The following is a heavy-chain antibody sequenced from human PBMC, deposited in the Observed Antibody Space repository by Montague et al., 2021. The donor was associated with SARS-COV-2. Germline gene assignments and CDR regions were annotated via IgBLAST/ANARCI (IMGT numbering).Heavy chain of an antibody. J-gene: IGHJ6*02. D-gene: IGHD2-2*01. CDR3: ATESLGYCSSTSCYGPHYGMDV. CDR2: IYYSGST. CDR1: GGSISSGSYY. Sequence: TLSLTCTVSGGSISSGSYYWSWIRQHPGKGLEWIGYIYYSGSTYYNPSLKSRVTISVDTSKNQFSLKLSSVTAADTAVYYCATESLGYCSSTSCYGPHYGMDVWGQGTTVTVSS. V-gene: IGHV4-31*03.